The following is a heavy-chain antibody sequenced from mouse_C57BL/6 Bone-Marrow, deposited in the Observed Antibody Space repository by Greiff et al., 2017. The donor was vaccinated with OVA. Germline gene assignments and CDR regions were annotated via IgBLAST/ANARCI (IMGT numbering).Heavy chain of an antibody. CDR1: GYAFSSSW. D-gene: IGHD2-4*01. J-gene: IGHJ3*01. Sequence: QVQLQQSGPELVKPGASVKISCKASGYAFSSSWMNWVKQRPGKGLEWIGRIYPGDGDTNYNGKFKGKATLTADKSSSTAYMQLSSLTSVDSAVYFCARYPKNDYDTIAYWGQGTLVTVSA. CDR3: ARYPKNDYDTIAY. V-gene: IGHV1-82*01. CDR2: IYPGDGDT.